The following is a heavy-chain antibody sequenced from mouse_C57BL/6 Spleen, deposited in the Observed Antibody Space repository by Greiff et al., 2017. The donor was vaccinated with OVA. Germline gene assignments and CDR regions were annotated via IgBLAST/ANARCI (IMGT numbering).Heavy chain of an antibody. D-gene: IGHD1-1*01. CDR1: GYTFTSYW. J-gene: IGHJ4*01. V-gene: IGHV1-50*01. CDR2: IDPSDSYT. CDR3: ARGRGNYYGSSYAMDY. Sequence: QVQLQQSGAELVKPGASVKLSCKASGYTFTSYWMQWVKQRPGQGLEWIGEIDPSDSYTNYNQKFKGKATLTVDTSSSTAYMQLSSLTSEDSAVYYCARGRGNYYGSSYAMDYWGQGTSVTVSS.